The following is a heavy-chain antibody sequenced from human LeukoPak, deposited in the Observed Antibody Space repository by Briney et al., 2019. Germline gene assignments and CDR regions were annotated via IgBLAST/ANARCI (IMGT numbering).Heavy chain of an antibody. J-gene: IGHJ1*01. Sequence: PGGSLRLSCAASGFTFSSHGMNWVRQAPGKGLEWVSGSSSIGGRTYYADSVKGRLTVTRDNSRNTLHLQMNSLRVEDTGVYYCAKDDAWGRFYHWGQGTLVTVSS. CDR2: SSSIGGRT. CDR3: AKDDAWGRFYH. D-gene: IGHD3-16*01. CDR1: GFTFSSHG. V-gene: IGHV3-23*01.